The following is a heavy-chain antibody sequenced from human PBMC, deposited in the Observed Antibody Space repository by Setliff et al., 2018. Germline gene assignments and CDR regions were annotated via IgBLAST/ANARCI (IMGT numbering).Heavy chain of an antibody. CDR2: INPGGSEK. V-gene: IGHV3-7*01. J-gene: IGHJ5*02. CDR1: GLTFSNCW. Sequence: GGSLRLSCTASGLTFSNCWVSWVRQAPGKGLEWVASINPGGSEKYYVDSVKGRFTISRDNAKNSLSLQMNSLRAEDTAVYYCARDVYDFRTGLAAPWGQGTLVTVSS. CDR3: ARDVYDFRTGLAAP. D-gene: IGHD3-3*01.